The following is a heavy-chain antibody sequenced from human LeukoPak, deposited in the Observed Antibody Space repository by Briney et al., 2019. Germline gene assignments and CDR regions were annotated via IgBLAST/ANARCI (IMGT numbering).Heavy chain of an antibody. D-gene: IGHD2-2*01. CDR2: INHNGGGT. V-gene: IGHV1-2*02. CDR1: GYTFTSYY. Sequence: ASVKVSCKASGYTFTSYYMNWVRQAPGQGLEWMVWINHNGGGTNYAKTFQGRVTITRDTSISTAYMQLSSLRADDTAVYYCSRDEEYCSSTNCYPVLSGDDYWGQGTLVTVSS. CDR3: SRDEEYCSSTNCYPVLSGDDY. J-gene: IGHJ4*02.